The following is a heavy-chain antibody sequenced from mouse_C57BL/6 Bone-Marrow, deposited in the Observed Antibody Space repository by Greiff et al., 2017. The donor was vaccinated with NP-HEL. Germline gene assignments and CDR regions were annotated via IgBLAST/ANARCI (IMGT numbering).Heavy chain of an antibody. D-gene: IGHD1-1*02. J-gene: IGHJ2*01. CDR3: ARGGGDSYFDY. CDR2: INPYNGGT. Sequence: EVQLQQSGPVLVKPGASVKMSCKASGYTFTDYYMNWVKQSHGKSLEWIGVINPYNGGTSYNQKFKGKATLTVDKSSSPAYMKLNSQTSEDSAVYYCARGGGDSYFDYWGQGTTLTVSS. CDR1: GYTFTDYY. V-gene: IGHV1-19*01.